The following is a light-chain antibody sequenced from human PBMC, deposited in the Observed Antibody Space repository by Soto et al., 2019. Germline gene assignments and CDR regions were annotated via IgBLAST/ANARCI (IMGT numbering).Light chain of an antibody. CDR1: SSNIGSNT. Sequence: QSVLTQPPSASGTPGQRVTISCSGSSSNIGSNTVNWYQQLPGTAPKLLIDSNNQRPSGVPDRFSGSKSGTSASLAISGLKSEDEADYYCAAWDDSLNGFVVFGGGTKLTVL. CDR2: SNN. CDR3: AAWDDSLNGFVV. V-gene: IGLV1-44*01. J-gene: IGLJ2*01.